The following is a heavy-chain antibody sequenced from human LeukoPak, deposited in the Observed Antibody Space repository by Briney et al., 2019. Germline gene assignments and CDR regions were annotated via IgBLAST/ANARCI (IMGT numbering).Heavy chain of an antibody. Sequence: SETLSLTCTVPGGSISSYYWSWIRQPPGKGLEWIGYIYYSGTTNYNPSLKSRVTISVDTSKNQFSLKLSSVTAADTAVYYCAREDYCSGGSCYSGYFQHWGQGTLVSVSS. CDR2: IYYSGTT. V-gene: IGHV4-59*01. D-gene: IGHD2-15*01. CDR1: GGSISSYY. J-gene: IGHJ1*01. CDR3: AREDYCSGGSCYSGYFQH.